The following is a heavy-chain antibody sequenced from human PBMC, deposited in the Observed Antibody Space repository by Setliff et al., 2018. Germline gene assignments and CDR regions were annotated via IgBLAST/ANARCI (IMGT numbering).Heavy chain of an antibody. J-gene: IGHJ3*01. Sequence: PGESLKISCKDSGCSFSISWIGWVRQMPGKGLDWMGIIYPGDSHNIRYSPSFQGQVTISADKSISTAYLQWSSLKASDTAIYYCARPSAGYSRPFDVWGQGTRVTVSS. CDR1: GCSFSISW. V-gene: IGHV5-51*01. D-gene: IGHD2-15*01. CDR3: ARPSAGYSRPFDV. CDR2: IYPGDSHNI.